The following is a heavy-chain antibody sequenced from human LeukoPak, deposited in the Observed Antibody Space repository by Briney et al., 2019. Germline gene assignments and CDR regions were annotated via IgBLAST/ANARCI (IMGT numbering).Heavy chain of an antibody. J-gene: IGHJ1*01. CDR3: ATTASRGPQSAEYFQY. CDR1: GFTFSDYG. CDR2: IWYDGSNK. V-gene: IGHV3-33*01. Sequence: GGSLRLSCAASGFTFSDYGMHWVRQAPGKGLEWVAVIWYDGSNKYCSDSVKGRFTISRDDSKNTLYLQMNSLRAEDTAVYYCATTASRGPQSAEYFQYWGQGTLSSVSS.